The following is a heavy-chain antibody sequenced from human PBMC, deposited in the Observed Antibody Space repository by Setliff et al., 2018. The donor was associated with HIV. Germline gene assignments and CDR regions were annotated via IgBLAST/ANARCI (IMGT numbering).Heavy chain of an antibody. J-gene: IGHJ4*02. V-gene: IGHV4-38-2*02. CDR2: IYHSGST. CDR3: ARDVSWRVRTYIDY. CDR1: GYSISSGYY. Sequence: SETLSLTCAVSGYSISSGYYWGWIRQPPGKGLEWIGSIYHSGSTYYNPSLKSRVTISVDTSKNQFSLKLSSVTAEDTAVYYCARDVSWRVRTYIDYWGQGALVTVSS. D-gene: IGHD3-3*01.